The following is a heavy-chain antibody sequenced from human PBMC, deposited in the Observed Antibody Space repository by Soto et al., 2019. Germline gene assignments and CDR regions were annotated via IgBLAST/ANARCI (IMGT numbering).Heavy chain of an antibody. Sequence: SPRLSCAASGFTFISYWLSWVCHAPGKGLEWVANIKQDGSEKYYVDSVKGRFTISGDNAKNSLYLQMNSLRAEDTAVYYCARDRVSYDYIWGSYRYKNIRNAFDIWGQGTMVTVSS. CDR2: IKQDGSEK. CDR3: ARDRVSYDYIWGSYRYKNIRNAFDI. J-gene: IGHJ3*02. D-gene: IGHD3-16*02. CDR1: GFTFISYW. V-gene: IGHV3-7*01.